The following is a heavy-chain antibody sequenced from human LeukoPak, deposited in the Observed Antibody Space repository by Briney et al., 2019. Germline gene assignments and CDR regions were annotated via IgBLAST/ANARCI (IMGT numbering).Heavy chain of an antibody. Sequence: GESLKISCKASGYSFTNYWIGWVRQMPGKGREWMGITYPGDSDTKYSPSFQGQVTISADKSINTAYLQWSSLRASDTAMYYCARQGTIVAGTLGTTFDYWGQGTLLTVSS. D-gene: IGHD5-12*01. CDR1: GYSFTNYW. CDR3: ARQGTIVAGTLGTTFDY. CDR2: TYPGDSDT. J-gene: IGHJ4*02. V-gene: IGHV5-51*01.